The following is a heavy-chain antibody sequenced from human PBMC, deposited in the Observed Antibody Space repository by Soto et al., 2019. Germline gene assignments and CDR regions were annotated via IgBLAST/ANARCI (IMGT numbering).Heavy chain of an antibody. V-gene: IGHV1-2*04. CDR2: INPNSGGT. CDR3: ARGRSMNDDFWSGYLTSFNWFDP. D-gene: IGHD3-3*01. Sequence: ASVKVSCKASGYTFTGYYMHWVRQAPGQGLEWMGWINPNSGGTNYAQKFQGWVTMTRDTSISTAYMELSRLRSDDTAVYYCARGRSMNDDFWSGYLTSFNWFDPWGQGTLVTVSS. J-gene: IGHJ5*02. CDR1: GYTFTGYY.